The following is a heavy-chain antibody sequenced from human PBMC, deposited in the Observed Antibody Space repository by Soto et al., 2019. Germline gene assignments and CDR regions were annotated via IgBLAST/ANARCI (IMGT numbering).Heavy chain of an antibody. CDR1: GGSISSGAYS. J-gene: IGHJ6*02. D-gene: IGHD3-22*01. V-gene: IGHV4-30-2*01. CDR2: IYHSGST. CDR3: ARFAGTYDSSGYSYYHYYGMDV. Sequence: PSETLSLTCAVSGGSISSGAYSWSWIRQPPGKGLEWIGYIYHSGSTYYNPSLKSRVTISVDRSKNQFSLKLSSVTAADTAVYYCARFAGTYDSSGYSYYHYYGMDVWGQGTTGTVSS.